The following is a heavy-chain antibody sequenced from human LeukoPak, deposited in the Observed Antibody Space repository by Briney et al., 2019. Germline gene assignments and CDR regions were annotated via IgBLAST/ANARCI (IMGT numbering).Heavy chain of an antibody. CDR3: PKPLLTPGN. J-gene: IGHJ4*02. CDR1: GFTFSNAW. CDR2: IKSKTDGGTT. Sequence: GGSLRLSCAASGFTFSNAWMSWVRQAPGKGLEWVGRIKSKTDGGTTDYAAPMKGRFTISRDNSGHVLYLQLNRLRVDDTAFYYCPKPLLTPGNWGPGTLVTVSS. V-gene: IGHV3-15*01. D-gene: IGHD4-23*01.